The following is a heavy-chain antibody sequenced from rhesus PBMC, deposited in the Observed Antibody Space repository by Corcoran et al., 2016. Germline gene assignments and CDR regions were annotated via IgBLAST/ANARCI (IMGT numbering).Heavy chain of an antibody. Sequence: QVQLQESGRGLVKPSETLSLTCAVSGYSISSGYDWGWIRQPPGKGVEYIGYISGSSGFTYYNPSRKRRVTISKDTSKNQFSLKLTSVTAADTAVYYCGRGAAMDYWGQGVLVTVSS. CDR2: ISGSSGFT. D-gene: IGHD6-25*01. J-gene: IGHJ4*01. CDR1: GYSISSGYD. V-gene: IGHV4-99*02. CDR3: GRGAAMDY.